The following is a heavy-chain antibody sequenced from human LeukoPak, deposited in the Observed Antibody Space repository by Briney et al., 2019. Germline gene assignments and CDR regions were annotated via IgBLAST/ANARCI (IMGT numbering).Heavy chain of an antibody. CDR1: GGSMNDYY. Sequence: SETLSLTCTVSGGSMNDYYWSWIRQPPGKGLEWIGYMYYSGSTNYNPSLKSRVSISIDTSRNQFSLKLSSVTAADTAVYYCAGTLYSSSWYGPLNYYYYGMDVWGQGTTVTVSS. J-gene: IGHJ6*02. D-gene: IGHD6-13*01. CDR3: AGTLYSSSWYGPLNYYYYGMDV. CDR2: MYYSGST. V-gene: IGHV4-59*01.